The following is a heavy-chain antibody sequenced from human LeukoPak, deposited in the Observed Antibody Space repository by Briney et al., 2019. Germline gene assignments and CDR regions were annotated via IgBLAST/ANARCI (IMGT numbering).Heavy chain of an antibody. J-gene: IGHJ4*02. D-gene: IGHD6-13*01. V-gene: IGHV1-8*01. CDR2: MNPNSGNT. CDR3: ARSLAAGTLFFDY. Sequence: ASVKVSFKASGYTFTSYDINWVRQATGQGLEWMGWMNPNSGNTGYAQKFQGRVTKTRNTSISTAYMELSSLRSEDTAVYYCARSLAAGTLFFDYWGQGTLVTVSS. CDR1: GYTFTSYD.